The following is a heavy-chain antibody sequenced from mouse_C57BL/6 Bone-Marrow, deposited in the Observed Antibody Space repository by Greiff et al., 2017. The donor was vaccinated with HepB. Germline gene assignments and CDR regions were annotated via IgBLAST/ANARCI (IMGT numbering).Heavy chain of an antibody. J-gene: IGHJ3*01. CDR2: IDPSDSYT. Sequence: QVQLQQPGAELVRPGPSVKLSCKASGYTFTSYWMHWVKQRPGQGLEWIGVIDPSDSYTNYNQKFKGKATLTVDTSSSTAYMQLSSLTSEDSAVYYCARIYYGSSSAWFAYWGQGTLVTVSA. V-gene: IGHV1-59*01. CDR1: GYTFTSYW. D-gene: IGHD1-1*01. CDR3: ARIYYGSSSAWFAY.